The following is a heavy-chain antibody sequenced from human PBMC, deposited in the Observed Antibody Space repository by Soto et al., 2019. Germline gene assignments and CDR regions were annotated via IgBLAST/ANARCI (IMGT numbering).Heavy chain of an antibody. V-gene: IGHV3-33*01. Sequence: QVQLVESGGGVVQPGRSLRLPWAASEFTFGNYGMHWVRQAPGKGLEWVAVILNDGSNRYHADSVKDRFTISRDNSKNTLYLQMNSLRAEDTAVYYCARDDEYSGNGMDVWGQGTTVTVS. CDR2: ILNDGSNR. D-gene: IGHD3-10*01. CDR1: EFTFGNYG. J-gene: IGHJ6*02. CDR3: ARDDEYSGNGMDV.